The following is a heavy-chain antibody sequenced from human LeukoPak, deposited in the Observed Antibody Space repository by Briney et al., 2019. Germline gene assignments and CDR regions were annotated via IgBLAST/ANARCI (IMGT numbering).Heavy chain of an antibody. J-gene: IGHJ4*02. CDR1: GYSFTSYW. Sequence: GESLKISCKGSGYSFTSYWIGWVRQMPGKGLEWMGIIYPGDSDTRYSPSFQGQVTISADKSISTAYLQWSSLKASDTAMYYCARGYYDISTGYSPSGYWGQGTLVTVSS. CDR2: IYPGDSDT. V-gene: IGHV5-51*01. D-gene: IGHD3-9*01. CDR3: ARGYYDISTGYSPSGY.